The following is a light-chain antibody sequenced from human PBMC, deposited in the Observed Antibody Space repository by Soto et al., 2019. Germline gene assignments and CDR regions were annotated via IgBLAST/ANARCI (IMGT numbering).Light chain of an antibody. CDR1: QSVSSY. V-gene: IGKV3-11*01. CDR2: DAS. Sequence: EIVLTQSPATLSLSPGERATLSCRASQSVSSYLAWYQQKPSQAPRLLIYDASNRATGIPARFSGSGSGTAFTITISSLEPDDFAVYYCQQRRNWPPLTFGGGTKVELK. CDR3: QQRRNWPPLT. J-gene: IGKJ4*01.